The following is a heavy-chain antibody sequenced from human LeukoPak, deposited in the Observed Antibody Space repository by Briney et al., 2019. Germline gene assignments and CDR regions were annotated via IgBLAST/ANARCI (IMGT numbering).Heavy chain of an antibody. D-gene: IGHD3-10*01. V-gene: IGHV3-7*01. CDR1: GFTFSGYW. CDR2: INRGGSDT. J-gene: IGHJ4*02. CDR3: ARFGRSSSGY. Sequence: GGSLRLSCAASGFTFSGYWMSWVRQAPGKGLEWVANINRGGSDTQYVDSVKGRFTISRDNAKNSLYLQMNSLRAEDTAVYYCARFGRSSSGYWGQGSLVTVSS.